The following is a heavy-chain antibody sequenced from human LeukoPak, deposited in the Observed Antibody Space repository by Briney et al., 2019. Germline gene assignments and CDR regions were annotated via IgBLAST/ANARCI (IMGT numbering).Heavy chain of an antibody. J-gene: IGHJ3*01. Sequence: GGSLRLSCAASGFTFSSYGMHWVRQVPGKGLERVAFIRYDGSNKYHADSVKGRFTISRDNSKNTLYLQMNRLRTEDTAVYYCASIAAAGLDAFDFWGQGTMVTVSS. CDR3: ASIAAAGLDAFDF. D-gene: IGHD6-13*01. CDR2: IRYDGSNK. V-gene: IGHV3-30*02. CDR1: GFTFSSYG.